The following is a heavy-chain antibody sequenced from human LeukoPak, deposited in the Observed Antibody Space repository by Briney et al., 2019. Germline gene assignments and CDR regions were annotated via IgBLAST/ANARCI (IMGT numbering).Heavy chain of an antibody. Sequence: PGGSLRLSCAASGFTFSSYWMSWVRQAPGKGLEWVANIKQDGSEKYYVDSVKGRFTISRDNAKNSLYLQMNSLRAEDTAVYYCAKEKIAAVRYFDYWGQGTLVTVSS. D-gene: IGHD6-13*01. V-gene: IGHV3-7*05. CDR3: AKEKIAAVRYFDY. CDR2: IKQDGSEK. CDR1: GFTFSSYW. J-gene: IGHJ4*02.